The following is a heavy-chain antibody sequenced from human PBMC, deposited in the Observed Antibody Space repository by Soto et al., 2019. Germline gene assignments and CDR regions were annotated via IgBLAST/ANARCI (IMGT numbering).Heavy chain of an antibody. CDR3: ATDPYYYDSSAYSLDY. J-gene: IGHJ4*02. CDR1: GFTFSSYG. V-gene: IGHV3-23*01. D-gene: IGHD3-22*01. Sequence: GGSLRLSCAASGFTFSSYGMHWVRQAPGKGLEWVAVISGSGGSTHYADSVKGRFTISRDNSKNTLYLQMNSLRAEDTAIYYCATDPYYYDSSAYSLDYWGQGALVTVSS. CDR2: ISGSGGST.